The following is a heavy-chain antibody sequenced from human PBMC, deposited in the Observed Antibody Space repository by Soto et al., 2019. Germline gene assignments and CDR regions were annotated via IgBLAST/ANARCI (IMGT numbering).Heavy chain of an antibody. Sequence: PSETLSLTRAVYGGSFSGYYWNWIRQPPGKGLEWIGEINHSRTTNYNPSLKSRITISVDTSNNQFSLKLTSVTAADTAVHYCARDRDPHYYYGMDVWGQGTTVTVSS. V-gene: IGHV4-34*01. CDR2: INHSRTT. J-gene: IGHJ6*02. CDR1: GGSFSGYY. CDR3: ARDRDPHYYYGMDV.